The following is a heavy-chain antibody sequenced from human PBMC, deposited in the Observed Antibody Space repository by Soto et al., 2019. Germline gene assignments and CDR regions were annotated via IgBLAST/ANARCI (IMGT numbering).Heavy chain of an antibody. J-gene: IGHJ4*02. D-gene: IGHD5-18*01. CDR3: AKDRYGYSYGYEGFDY. CDR2: ISYDGSNK. V-gene: IGHV3-30*18. CDR1: GFTFSSYG. Sequence: VGSLRLSCAASGFTFSSYGMHWVRQAPGKGLEWVAVISYDGSNKYYADSVKGRFTISRDNSKNTLYLRMNSLRAEDTAVYYCAKDRYGYSYGYEGFDYWGQGTLVTVSS.